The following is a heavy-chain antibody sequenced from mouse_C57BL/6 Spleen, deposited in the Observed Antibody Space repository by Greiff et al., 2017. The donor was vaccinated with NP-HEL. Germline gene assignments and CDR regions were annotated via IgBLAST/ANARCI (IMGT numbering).Heavy chain of an antibody. V-gene: IGHV7-3*01. CDR3: ARYAYYSNVFAY. D-gene: IGHD2-5*01. Sequence: EVKVVESGGGLVQPGGSLSLSCAASGFTFTDYYMSWVRQPPGKALEWLGFIRNKANGYTTEYSASVKGLFTITSDNSQSILYLQMHALRAEDSATYYCARYAYYSNVFAYWGQGTLVTVSA. CDR2: IRNKANGYTT. CDR1: GFTFTDYY. J-gene: IGHJ3*01.